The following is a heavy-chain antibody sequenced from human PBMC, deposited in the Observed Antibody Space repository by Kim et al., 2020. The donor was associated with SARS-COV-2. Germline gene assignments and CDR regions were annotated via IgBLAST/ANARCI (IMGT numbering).Heavy chain of an antibody. Sequence: SVKVSCKASGGTFSSYAISWVRQAPGQGLEWMGGIIPIFGTANYAQKFQGRVTITADESTSTAYMELSSLRSEDTAVYYCARDGFSYGLSSYFDYWGQGTLVTVSS. V-gene: IGHV1-69*13. D-gene: IGHD5-18*01. CDR2: IIPIFGTA. J-gene: IGHJ4*02. CDR1: GGTFSSYA. CDR3: ARDGFSYGLSSYFDY.